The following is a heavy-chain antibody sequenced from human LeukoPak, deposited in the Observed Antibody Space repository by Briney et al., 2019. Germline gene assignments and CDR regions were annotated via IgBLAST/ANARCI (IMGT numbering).Heavy chain of an antibody. CDR3: ARGITIFGVVIISGYFDY. J-gene: IGHJ4*02. CDR2: ISYDGSNK. V-gene: IGHV3-30-3*01. Sequence: PGGSLRLSCAASGFTFSSYAMHWVRQAPGKGLEWVAVISYDGSNKYYADSVKGRFTISRDNSKNTLYLQMNSLRAEDTAVYYCARGITIFGVVIISGYFDYWGQGTLVTVSS. CDR1: GFTFSSYA. D-gene: IGHD3-3*01.